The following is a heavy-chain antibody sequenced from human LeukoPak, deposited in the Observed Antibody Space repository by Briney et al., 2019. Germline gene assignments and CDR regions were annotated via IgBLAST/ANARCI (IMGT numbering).Heavy chain of an antibody. V-gene: IGHV1-69*13. Sequence: ASVKVSCKASGGTFSSYAISWVRQAPGQGLEWMGGIIPIFGTANYAQKFQGRVTITADESTSTAYMELSRLRSDDTAVYYCARGYSGSYTNWFDPWGQGTLVTVSS. J-gene: IGHJ5*02. D-gene: IGHD1-26*01. CDR3: ARGYSGSYTNWFDP. CDR1: GGTFSSYA. CDR2: IIPIFGTA.